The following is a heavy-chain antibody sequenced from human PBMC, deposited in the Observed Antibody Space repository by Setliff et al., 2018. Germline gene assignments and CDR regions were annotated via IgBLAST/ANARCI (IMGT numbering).Heavy chain of an antibody. D-gene: IGHD4-17*01. J-gene: IGHJ5*02. CDR1: GGTFSDYY. V-gene: IGHV4-34*01. CDR2: INHRGST. Sequence: SETLSLTCAAYGGTFSDYYWTWIRQPPGKGLEWVGEINHRGSTNYIPSLKSRVTISVDTSKNQLSLKVDSATAADTAVYYCARHPSMTTMPLDPWGQGTLVTVSS. CDR3: ARHPSMTTMPLDP.